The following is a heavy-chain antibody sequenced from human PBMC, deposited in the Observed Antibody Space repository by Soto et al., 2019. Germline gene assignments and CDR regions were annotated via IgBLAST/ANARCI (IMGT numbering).Heavy chain of an antibody. CDR1: GYTFSSYA. CDR2: ISGSSTST. J-gene: IGHJ1*01. Sequence: GSLRLSCAASGYTFSSYAMSWVRQAPGKGLEWVSAISGSSTSTYYADSVKGRFTISRDNSKNTLYLQMNSLRAEDTAVYYCAKDPSSGVAMQNQHSYSGQGTLVPVSS. CDR3: AKDPSSGVAMQNQHSY. D-gene: IGHD7-27*01. V-gene: IGHV3-23*01.